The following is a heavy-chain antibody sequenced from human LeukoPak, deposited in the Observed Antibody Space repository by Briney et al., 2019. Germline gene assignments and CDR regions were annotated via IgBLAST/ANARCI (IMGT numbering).Heavy chain of an antibody. J-gene: IGHJ4*02. V-gene: IGHV3-33*06. CDR1: GFTFSSYG. CDR3: AKDTFYYDSSGQNDY. Sequence: GGSLRLSCAASGFTFSSYGMHWVRQAPGKGLEWVAVIWYDGSNKYYADSVKGRFTISRDNSKNTLYLQTNSLRAEDTAVYYCAKDTFYYDSSGQNDYWGQGTLVTVSS. D-gene: IGHD3-22*01. CDR2: IWYDGSNK.